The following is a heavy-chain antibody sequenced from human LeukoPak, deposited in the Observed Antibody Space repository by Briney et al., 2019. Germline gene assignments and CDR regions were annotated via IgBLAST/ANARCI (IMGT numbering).Heavy chain of an antibody. Sequence: GESLKISCKGSGYSFTSYWIGWVRQMPGKGLEWMGIIYPGDSDTRYSPSFQGQVTISADKSISTAYLQWSSLKASDTAMYYCATGMKGSGYYPRPPTMMDVWGKGTTVTVSS. V-gene: IGHV5-51*01. J-gene: IGHJ6*04. CDR1: GYSFTSYW. CDR2: IYPGDSDT. D-gene: IGHD3-3*01. CDR3: ATGMKGSGYYPRPPTMMDV.